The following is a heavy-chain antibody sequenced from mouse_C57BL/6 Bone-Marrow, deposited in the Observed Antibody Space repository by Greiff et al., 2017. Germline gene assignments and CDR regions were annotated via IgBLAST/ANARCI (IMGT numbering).Heavy chain of an antibody. J-gene: IGHJ4*01. V-gene: IGHV5-6*01. CDR2: ISSGGSYT. D-gene: IGHD2-10*01. CDR3: ARHAYYPYAMDY. CDR1: GFTFSSYG. Sequence: EVHLVESGGDLVKPGGSLKLSCAASGFTFSSYGMSWVRQTPDKRLEWVATISSGGSYTYYPDSVKGRFTISRDNAKNTLYLQMSSLKSEDTAMYYCARHAYYPYAMDYWGQGTSVTVSS.